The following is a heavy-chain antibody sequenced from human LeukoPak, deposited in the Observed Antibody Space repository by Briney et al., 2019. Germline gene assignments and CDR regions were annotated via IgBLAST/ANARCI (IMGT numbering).Heavy chain of an antibody. V-gene: IGHV3-66*01. J-gene: IGHJ4*02. Sequence: PGGSLRLSCAASGFTFSSYAMSWVRQAPGKGLEWVSVIYSGGSTYYADSVKGRFTISRDNSKNTLYLQMNSLRAEDTAVYYCARVATTDTYYFDYWGQGTLVTVSS. CDR3: ARVATTDTYYFDY. D-gene: IGHD5-12*01. CDR1: GFTFSSYA. CDR2: IYSGGST.